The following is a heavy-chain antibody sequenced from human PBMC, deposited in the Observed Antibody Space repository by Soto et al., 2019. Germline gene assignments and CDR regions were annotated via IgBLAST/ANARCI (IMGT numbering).Heavy chain of an antibody. V-gene: IGHV4-39*01. CDR1: GGSISSGGYY. CDR3: ARRWSIVVATAMDAFDI. D-gene: IGHD6-19*01. J-gene: IGHJ3*02. Sequence: SETLSLTCPVSGGSISSGGYYWSWIRQHTGKGLEWIGSIYYSGSTYYNPSLKSRVTISVDTSKNQFSLKLSSVTAADTAVYYCARRWSIVVATAMDAFDIWGQGTMVTVSS. CDR2: IYYSGST.